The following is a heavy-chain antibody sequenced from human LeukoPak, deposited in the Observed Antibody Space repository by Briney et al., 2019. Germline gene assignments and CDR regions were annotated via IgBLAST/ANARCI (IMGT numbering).Heavy chain of an antibody. CDR2: IYSSGNT. D-gene: IGHD3-9*01. V-gene: IGHV4-4*07. J-gene: IGHJ4*02. CDR1: GASIDSYY. Sequence: SETPSLTCTVSGASIDSYYWSCIRQPAGRGLEWIGRIYSSGNTDYNPALKSRVIMSIDTSRNQLSLELTSVTAADTAVYYCARDYDKAFDSWGQGTLVTVSS. CDR3: ARDYDKAFDS.